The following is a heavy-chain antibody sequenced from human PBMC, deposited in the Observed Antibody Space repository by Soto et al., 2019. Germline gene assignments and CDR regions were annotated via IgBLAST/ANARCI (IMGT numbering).Heavy chain of an antibody. CDR1: GYTFTSYG. D-gene: IGHD5-12*01. V-gene: IGHV1-18*04. J-gene: IGHJ6*02. CDR3: ATSSGYDYYYFYYGMDV. Sequence: QVQLVQSGAEVKKPGASVKVSCKASGYTFTSYGISWVRQAPGQGLEWMGWISAYNGNTNYAQKLQGRVTMTTDTPTSTAYMELRSLRSDDTAVYYCATSSGYDYYYFYYGMDVWGQGTTVTVSS. CDR2: ISAYNGNT.